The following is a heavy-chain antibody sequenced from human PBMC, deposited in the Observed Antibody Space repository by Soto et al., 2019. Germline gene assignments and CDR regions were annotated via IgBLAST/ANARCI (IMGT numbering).Heavy chain of an antibody. Sequence: HLVQSGAEVQKPGASVRVSCKASGYTFTHYAISWMRQTPGQGLEWMGWISPYNGDTKYSQKFQGRVTMTTDTSTTTAYMELRSLRSDDTAVYYCAREAGSGSYYPFDYWGQGTLVTVSS. V-gene: IGHV1-18*01. D-gene: IGHD3-10*01. CDR2: ISPYNGDT. J-gene: IGHJ4*02. CDR3: AREAGSGSYYPFDY. CDR1: GYTFTHYA.